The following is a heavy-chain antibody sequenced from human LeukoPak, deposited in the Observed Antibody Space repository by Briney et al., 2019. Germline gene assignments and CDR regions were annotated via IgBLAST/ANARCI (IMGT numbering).Heavy chain of an antibody. CDR3: ARGYSYGYEADY. CDR1: GYTFTSYD. Sequence: ALVKVSCKASGYTFTSYDINWVRQATGQGLEWMGWMNPNSGNTGYAQKFQGRVTITRNTSISTAYMELSSLRSEDTAVYYCARGYSYGYEADYWGQGTLVTVSS. V-gene: IGHV1-8*03. D-gene: IGHD5-18*01. CDR2: MNPNSGNT. J-gene: IGHJ4*02.